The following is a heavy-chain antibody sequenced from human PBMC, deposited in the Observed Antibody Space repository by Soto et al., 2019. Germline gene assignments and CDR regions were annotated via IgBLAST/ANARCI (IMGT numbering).Heavy chain of an antibody. CDR2: IYYSGST. Sequence: PSETLSLTCTVSGGSISSGDYYWSRIRQPPGKGLEWIGYIYYSGSTYYNPSLKSRVTISVDTSKNQFSLKLSSVTAADTAVYYCISGSYFYGMDVWGQGTTVTVSS. J-gene: IGHJ6*02. V-gene: IGHV4-30-4*01. CDR1: GGSISSGDYY. CDR3: ISGSYFYGMDV. D-gene: IGHD3-10*01.